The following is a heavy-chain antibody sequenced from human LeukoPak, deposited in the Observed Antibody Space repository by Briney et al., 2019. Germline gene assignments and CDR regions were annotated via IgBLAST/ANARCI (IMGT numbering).Heavy chain of an antibody. CDR2: IYTSGST. D-gene: IGHD3-22*01. V-gene: IGHV4-4*07. CDR3: ARDYYDSSGYYPLFDY. J-gene: IGHJ4*02. Sequence: SETLSLTCTVSGGSISSYYWSWIRQPAGKGLEWIGRIYTSGSTNYNPSLKSRVTMSVDTSKNQFSLKLSSVTAADTAVYYCARDYYDSSGYYPLFDYWGQGTLVTVSS. CDR1: GGSISSYY.